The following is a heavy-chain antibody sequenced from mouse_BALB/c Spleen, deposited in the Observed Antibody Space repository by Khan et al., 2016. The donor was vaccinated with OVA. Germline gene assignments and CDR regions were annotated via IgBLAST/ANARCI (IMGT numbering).Heavy chain of an antibody. J-gene: IGHJ3*01. CDR3: ARPSYYGNPWFTY. D-gene: IGHD2-10*01. Sequence: DVKLVESGGGLVKPGESLKLSCAPSGFAFSSYDMSWVRQTPEKRLEWVATISGTGIYTYYPDSVKGRFTISRDNARNTLYLQMSSLRSEDTALYYCARPSYYGNPWFTYWGQGTLVTVSA. V-gene: IGHV5-9*02. CDR2: ISGTGIYT. CDR1: GFAFSSYD.